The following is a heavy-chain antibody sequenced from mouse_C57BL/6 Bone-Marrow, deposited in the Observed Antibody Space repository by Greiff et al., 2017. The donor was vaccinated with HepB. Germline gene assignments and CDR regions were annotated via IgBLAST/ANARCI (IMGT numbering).Heavy chain of an antibody. V-gene: IGHV1-42*01. CDR1: GYSFTGYY. CDR3: ARNDSTPFDY. J-gene: IGHJ2*01. D-gene: IGHD1-1*01. Sequence: VQLQQSGPELVKPGASVKISCKASGYSFTGYYMNWVKQSPEKSLEWIGEINPSTGGTTYNQKFKAKATLTVDKSSSTAYMQLKSLTSEDSAVYYCARNDSTPFDYWGQGTTLTVSS. CDR2: INPSTGGT.